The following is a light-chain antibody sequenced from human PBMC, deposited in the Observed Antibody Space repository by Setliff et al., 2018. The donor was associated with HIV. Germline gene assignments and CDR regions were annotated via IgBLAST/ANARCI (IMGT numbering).Light chain of an antibody. Sequence: SVLTQPRSVSGSPGQSVTISCNGTSSDVGDYNYVSWYQQHPGKAPKLKIYDVSKRPSGVPDRFSGSKSGTTASLTIPGLQAEDEADYYCCSYAGSYTYVFGTGTNVTVL. CDR1: SSDVGDYNY. J-gene: IGLJ1*01. CDR3: CSYAGSYTYV. V-gene: IGLV2-11*01. CDR2: DVS.